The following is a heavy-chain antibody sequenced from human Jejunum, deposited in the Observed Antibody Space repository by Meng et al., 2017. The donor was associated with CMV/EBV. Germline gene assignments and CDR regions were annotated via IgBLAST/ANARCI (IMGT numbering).Heavy chain of an antibody. CDR1: GYTFTNYG. D-gene: IGHD1-26*01. CDR2: ISAYNGNT. CDR3: ARVEVGITSGDY. V-gene: IGHV1-18*01. J-gene: IGHJ4*02. Sequence: VPLVSAGGGVKEPGASLKVSGKACGYTFTNYGITWVRQAPGQGLEWMGWISAYNGNTNYAQTLQGRGTMTTDTSTSTAYMELRSLRSDDTAVYYCARVEVGITSGDYWGQGTLVTVSS.